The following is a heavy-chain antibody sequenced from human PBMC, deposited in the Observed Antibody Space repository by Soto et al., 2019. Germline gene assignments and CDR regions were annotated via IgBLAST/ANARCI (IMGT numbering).Heavy chain of an antibody. Sequence: GGSLRLSCAASGFTFSGSAMHWVRQASGKGLEWVGRIRSKANSYATAYAASVKGRFTISRDDSKNTAYLQMNSLKTEDTAVYYCTRSGDYVVSPDYWGQGTLVTVSS. CDR3: TRSGDYVVSPDY. CDR1: GFTFSGSA. D-gene: IGHD4-17*01. CDR2: IRSKANSYAT. J-gene: IGHJ4*02. V-gene: IGHV3-73*01.